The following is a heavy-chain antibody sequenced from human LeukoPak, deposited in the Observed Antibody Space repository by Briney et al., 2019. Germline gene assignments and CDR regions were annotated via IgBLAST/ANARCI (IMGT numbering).Heavy chain of an antibody. V-gene: IGHV3-15*01. CDR1: GFTFSNAW. CDR3: AKGALLHAFDI. Sequence: PGGSLRLSCTASGFTFSNAWMSWVRQAPGKGLEWVGRIKSKPAGGSTDYAAPIKGRFTISRDDSKNTLYLQVNSLRAEDTAVYYCAKGALLHAFDIWGQGTMVTVSS. D-gene: IGHD2-15*01. CDR2: IKSKPAGGST. J-gene: IGHJ3*02.